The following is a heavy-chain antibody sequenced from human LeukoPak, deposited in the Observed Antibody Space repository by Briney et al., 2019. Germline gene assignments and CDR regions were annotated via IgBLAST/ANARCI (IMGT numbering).Heavy chain of an antibody. V-gene: IGHV4-59*08. CDR2: IYYSGST. D-gene: IGHD1-26*01. CDR3: ARRRGSYPNWFDP. Sequence: SETLSLTCTVSGGSISSYYWSWIRQPPGKGLEWIGYIYYSGSTNYNPSLKSRVTISVDTSKNQFSLKLSFVTAADTAVYYCARRRGSYPNWFDPWGQGTLVTVSS. J-gene: IGHJ5*02. CDR1: GGSISSYY.